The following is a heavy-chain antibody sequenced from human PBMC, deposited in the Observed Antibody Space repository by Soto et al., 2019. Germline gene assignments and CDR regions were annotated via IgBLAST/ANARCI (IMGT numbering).Heavy chain of an antibody. CDR1: GGSISSSSYY. J-gene: IGHJ5*02. Sequence: QLQLQESGPGLVKPSETLSLTCTVSGGSISSSSYYWGWIRQPPGKGLEWIGSIYYSGSTYYNPSLKSRVTISVDTSKNQFSLKRSSVTAADTAVYYCAVNDYGDYLGRINWFDPWGQGTLVTVSS. D-gene: IGHD4-17*01. CDR3: AVNDYGDYLGRINWFDP. V-gene: IGHV4-39*01. CDR2: IYYSGST.